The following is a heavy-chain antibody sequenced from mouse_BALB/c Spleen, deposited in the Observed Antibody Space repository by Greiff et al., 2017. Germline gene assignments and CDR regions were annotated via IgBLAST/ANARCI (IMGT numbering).Heavy chain of an antibody. J-gene: IGHJ2*01. CDR3: TRTYGSSYDY. V-gene: IGHV6-6*02. D-gene: IGHD1-1*01. Sequence: EVMLVESGGGLVQPGGSMKLSCVASGFTFSNYWMNWVRQSPEKGLEWVAEIRLKSNNYATHYAESVKGRFTISRDDSKSSVYLQMNNLRAEDTGIYYCTRTYGSSYDYWGQGTTLTVSS. CDR1: GFTFSNYW. CDR2: IRLKSNNYAT.